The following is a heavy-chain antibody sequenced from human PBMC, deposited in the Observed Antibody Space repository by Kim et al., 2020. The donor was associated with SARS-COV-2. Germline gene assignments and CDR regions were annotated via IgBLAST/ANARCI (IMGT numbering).Heavy chain of an antibody. Sequence: SETLSLTCAVYSGSFSGYYWSLIRQPPGKGLEWIGEINYSGSTNCNPSLKSRVTISVDTSKNQFSLKLSSVTAADTAVYYCARGLQQQFPRAFQHWGQGTLVTVSS. CDR2: INYSGST. CDR3: ARGLQQQFPRAFQH. J-gene: IGHJ1*01. D-gene: IGHD6-13*01. CDR1: SGSFSGYY. V-gene: IGHV4-34*01.